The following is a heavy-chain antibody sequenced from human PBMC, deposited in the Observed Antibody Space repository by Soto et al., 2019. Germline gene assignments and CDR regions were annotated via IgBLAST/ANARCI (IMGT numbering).Heavy chain of an antibody. D-gene: IGHD3-16*02. CDR2: IYYSGST. CDR3: ARYDYVWGSYRYSLPDY. V-gene: IGHV4-31*03. CDR1: GGSISSGGYY. J-gene: IGHJ4*02. Sequence: SETLSLTCTVSGGSISSGGYYWSWIRQHPGKGLEWIGYIYYSGSTYYNPSLKSRVTISVDTSKNQFSLKLSSVTAADTAVYYCARYDYVWGSYRYSLPDYWGQGTLVTVSS.